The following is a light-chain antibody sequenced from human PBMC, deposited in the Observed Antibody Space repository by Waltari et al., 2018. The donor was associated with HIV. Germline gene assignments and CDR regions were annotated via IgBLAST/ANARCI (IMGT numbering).Light chain of an antibody. V-gene: IGKV2-28*01. J-gene: IGKJ1*01. CDR2: LGS. CDR3: MQALQTPWT. CDR1: QSLLQSNGYNY. Sequence: DSMMTQSPLSPPVTPGEPASIACRSSQSLLQSNGYNYLGWYLQKPGQSPQLLIYLGSNRASGVPDRFSGSASGTDFTLKISRVEADDVGVYYCMQALQTPWTFGPGTKVEIK.